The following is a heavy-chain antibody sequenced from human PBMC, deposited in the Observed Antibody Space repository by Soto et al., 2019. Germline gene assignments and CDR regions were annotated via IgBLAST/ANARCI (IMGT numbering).Heavy chain of an antibody. J-gene: IGHJ6*02. Sequence: PSQTLSLTCAISGDSVSSNSAAWNWIRQSPSRGLEWLGRTYYRSKWYIDYAFSMKSRITIDPDTSKNQFSLQLNSVTPEDSAVNYCSRAGYNSGSPYGMSVWGQGTTVTVSS. CDR1: GDSVSSNSAA. V-gene: IGHV6-1*01. CDR3: SRAGYNSGSPYGMSV. CDR2: TYYRSKWYI. D-gene: IGHD6-19*01.